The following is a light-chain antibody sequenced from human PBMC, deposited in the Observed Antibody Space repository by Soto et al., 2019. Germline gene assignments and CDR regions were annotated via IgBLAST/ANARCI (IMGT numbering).Light chain of an antibody. CDR3: QQYHDTGT. V-gene: IGKV3-20*01. CDR2: GTS. Sequence: EIVLTQSPGTLPLSPGERATLSCRASQSISSSFLAWYQQKPGQAPRLLISGTSNRATGIPDRFSGSGSGTDFTLTINRLEPEDFAVYYCQQYHDTGTFGQGTKVEIK. CDR1: QSISSSF. J-gene: IGKJ1*01.